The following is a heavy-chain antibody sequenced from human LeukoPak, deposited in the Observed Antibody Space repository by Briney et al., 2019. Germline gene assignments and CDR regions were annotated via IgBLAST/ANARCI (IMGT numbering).Heavy chain of an antibody. Sequence: GGSLSLSCAASGFTFSSYWMSWVRQAPGKGLEWVANIKQDGSEKYYVYSVKGRFTISRDNAKNSLYLQMNSLRAEDTAVYYCARDLLGSMTTENYCYYGMDVWGQGTTVTVSS. J-gene: IGHJ6*02. CDR3: ARDLLGSMTTENYCYYGMDV. D-gene: IGHD4-17*01. CDR2: IKQDGSEK. CDR1: GFTFSSYW. V-gene: IGHV3-7*01.